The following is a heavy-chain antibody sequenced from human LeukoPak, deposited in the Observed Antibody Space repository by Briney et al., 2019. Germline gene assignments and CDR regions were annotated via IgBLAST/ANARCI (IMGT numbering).Heavy chain of an antibody. CDR1: GGSISSDY. V-gene: IGHV4-59*01. J-gene: IGHJ4*02. CDR2: IYYSGST. D-gene: IGHD5-12*01. Sequence: SETLSLTCTVSGGSISSDYWSWIRQPPGKGLEWIGYIYYSGSTNYNPSLKSRVTISVDTSKNQFSLKLSSVTAADTAVYYCARVATRIFDYWGQGTLVTVSS. CDR3: ARVATRIFDY.